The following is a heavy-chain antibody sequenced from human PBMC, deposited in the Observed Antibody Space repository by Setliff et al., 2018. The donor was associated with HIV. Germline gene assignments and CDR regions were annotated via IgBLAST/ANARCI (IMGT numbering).Heavy chain of an antibody. CDR2: VHYSGRT. V-gene: IGHV4-39*07. Sequence: SETLSLTCTVSGGTISSSDYYWSWIRQTPGKGLEWIGEVHYSGRTAYNPSLQSRVAISVDMYRNQFFLRLTSVTAADTSVYYCARHRAQRGSGTYYDDWFDPWGQGTLVTVSS. CDR3: ARHRAQRGSGTYYDDWFDP. CDR1: GGTISSSDYY. J-gene: IGHJ5*02. D-gene: IGHD3-10*01.